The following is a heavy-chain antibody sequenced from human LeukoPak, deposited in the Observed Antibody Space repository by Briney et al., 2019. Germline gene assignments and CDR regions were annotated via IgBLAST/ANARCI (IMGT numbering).Heavy chain of an antibody. J-gene: IGHJ4*02. V-gene: IGHV3-23*01. CDR3: AKIQLWPTGYFDY. Sequence: GGSLRLSCTASGLSFSSSAMSWVRQAPGKGLEWVSAISGTGGSTYYADSVKGRFTISRDNSKNTLYLQMNSLRAEDTAVYYCAKIQLWPTGYFDYWGQGTLVTVSS. D-gene: IGHD5-18*01. CDR1: GLSFSSSA. CDR2: ISGTGGST.